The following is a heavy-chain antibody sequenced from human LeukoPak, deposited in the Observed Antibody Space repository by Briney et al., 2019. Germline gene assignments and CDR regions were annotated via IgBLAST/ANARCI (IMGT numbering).Heavy chain of an antibody. J-gene: IGHJ4*02. D-gene: IGHD3-22*01. CDR1: GGTFSSYA. V-gene: IGHV1-69*13. Sequence: ASVKVSCKASGGTFSSYAISWVRQAPGQGLEWMGGIIPIFGTANYAQKFQGRVTITADESTSTAYMELSSLRSEDTAVYYCARDGNYYDSSGYRPPDYWGQGTLVTVSS. CDR3: ARDGNYYDSSGYRPPDY. CDR2: IIPIFGTA.